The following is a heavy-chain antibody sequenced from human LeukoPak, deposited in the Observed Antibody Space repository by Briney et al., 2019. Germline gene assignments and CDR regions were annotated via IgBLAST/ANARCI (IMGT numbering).Heavy chain of an antibody. CDR2: ISGSDGST. V-gene: IGHV3-23*01. J-gene: IGHJ4*02. Sequence: GGSLRLSCAASGFTFSSYAMSWVRQAPGKGREWVSTISGSDGSTYYADSVKGRFTISRDNSKNTLYLQMNSLRAEDTAVYYCAKDLRIFGVVISDWGQGTLVTVSS. CDR1: GFTFSSYA. D-gene: IGHD3-3*01. CDR3: AKDLRIFGVVISD.